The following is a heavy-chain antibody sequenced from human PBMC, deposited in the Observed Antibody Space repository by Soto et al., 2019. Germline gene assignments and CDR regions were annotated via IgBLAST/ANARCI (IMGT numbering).Heavy chain of an antibody. Sequence: QVQLQQWGAGLLKPSETLSLTCAVYGGSFSGYYWSWIRQPPGKGLEWRGEINHSGRTNYNPSLTSRATISVDTSKNEFSLKLSSVTAADTAVYYCARIALFSSGYFWGQVTLVTVSS. CDR1: GGSFSGYY. V-gene: IGHV4-34*01. CDR3: ARIALFSSGYF. CDR2: INHSGRT. J-gene: IGHJ4*02. D-gene: IGHD3-22*01.